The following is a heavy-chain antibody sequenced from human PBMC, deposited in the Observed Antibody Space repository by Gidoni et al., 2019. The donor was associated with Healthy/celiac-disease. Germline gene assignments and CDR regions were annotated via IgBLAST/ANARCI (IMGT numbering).Heavy chain of an antibody. Sequence: QVQLQESGPGLVKLSETLSLTCTVSGGSISSSYWSWIRQPAGKGLEWIGRIYTSGSTNYNPSLKSRVTMSVDTSKNQFSLKLSSVTAADTAVYYCARVIWDNYDILTGYYPRHSYYYYGMDVWGQGTTVTVSS. J-gene: IGHJ6*02. CDR3: ARVIWDNYDILTGYYPRHSYYYYGMDV. CDR1: GGSISSSY. V-gene: IGHV4-4*07. CDR2: IYTSGST. D-gene: IGHD3-9*01.